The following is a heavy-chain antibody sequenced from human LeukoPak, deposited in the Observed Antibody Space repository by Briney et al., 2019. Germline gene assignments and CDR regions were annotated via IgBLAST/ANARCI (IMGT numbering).Heavy chain of an antibody. CDR2: FDPEDGET. Sequence: GASVKVSCKASGYTFTGYYMHWVRQAPGKGLEWMGGFDPEDGETIYAQKFQGRVTMTEDTSTDTAYMELSSLRSEDTAVYYCATDLHDYGFMDVWGQGTTVTVSS. J-gene: IGHJ6*02. D-gene: IGHD4-17*01. V-gene: IGHV1-24*01. CDR3: ATDLHDYGFMDV. CDR1: GYTFTGYY.